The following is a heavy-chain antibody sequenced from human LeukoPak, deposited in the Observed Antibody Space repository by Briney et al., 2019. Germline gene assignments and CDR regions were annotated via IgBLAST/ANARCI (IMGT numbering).Heavy chain of an antibody. CDR1: GGSFSGYY. Sequence: SETLSLTCAVYGGSFSGYYWSWIRQPPGKGLEWIGEINHSGSTNYNPSLKSRVTISVDTSKNQFSLKLTSVTAADTAVYYCARGPHIAAAGTGRFWYYWGQGTLVTVSS. V-gene: IGHV4-34*01. CDR3: ARGPHIAAAGTGRFWYY. J-gene: IGHJ4*02. CDR2: INHSGST. D-gene: IGHD6-13*01.